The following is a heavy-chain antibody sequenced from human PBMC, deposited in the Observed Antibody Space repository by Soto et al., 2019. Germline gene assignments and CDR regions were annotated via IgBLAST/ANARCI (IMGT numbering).Heavy chain of an antibody. CDR3: AKDAVHYNGKWDWFDS. D-gene: IGHD1-20*01. Sequence: DVQLLESGGGLVQPGGSLTLSCAAARFRFSDFAMSWVRQAPGKGLEWVSSIGGLGSDTYYSDPVKGRFTISRDNSKSTLYLQMDGLRDEDTAVYYCAKDAVHYNGKWDWFDSWGQGTLVIVS. CDR1: RFRFSDFA. V-gene: IGHV3-23*01. J-gene: IGHJ5*01. CDR2: IGGLGSDT.